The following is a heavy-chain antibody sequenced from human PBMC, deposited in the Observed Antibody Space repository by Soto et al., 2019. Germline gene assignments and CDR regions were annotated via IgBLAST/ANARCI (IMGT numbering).Heavy chain of an antibody. V-gene: IGHV4-4*07. CDR3: ARDNIVSKGYGMDV. J-gene: IGHJ6*02. CDR1: GASISNAY. CDR2: IHSSGTF. Sequence: QVQLQESGPGLVKPSETLSLTCTVSGASISNAYWSWIRQAAGKRLEWIGRIHSSGTFNYNPSLESRVSISRDTSKNQISLKLSSVTAADTAVYYCARDNIVSKGYGMDVWGQGTTVTVSS. D-gene: IGHD5-12*01.